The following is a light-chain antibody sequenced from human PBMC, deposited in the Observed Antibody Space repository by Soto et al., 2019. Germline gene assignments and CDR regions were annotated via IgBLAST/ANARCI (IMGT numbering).Light chain of an antibody. Sequence: QSVLTQPPSVSGAPGQRVTISCTGSSSNIGAGYDVHWYQQLPGTAPKLLIYANNNRPSGVPDRFSGSKSGISASLAITGLQAEDEADYYCQSYDSSLSVWVFGGGTKVTVL. CDR2: ANN. CDR3: QSYDSSLSVWV. V-gene: IGLV1-40*01. CDR1: SSNIGAGYD. J-gene: IGLJ3*02.